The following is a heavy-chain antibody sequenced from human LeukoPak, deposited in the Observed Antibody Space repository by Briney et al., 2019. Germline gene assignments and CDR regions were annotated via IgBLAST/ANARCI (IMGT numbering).Heavy chain of an antibody. CDR3: ARLMAAAGTGNNWFDP. J-gene: IGHJ5*02. CDR2: IYPGDSDT. V-gene: IGHV5-51*01. CDR1: GYSFTSYW. Sequence: GESLQISCQGSGYSFTSYWIGWVRQMPGKGLEWMGIIYPGDSDTRYSPSFQGQVTISADKSISTAYLQWSSLKASDSAMYYCARLMAAAGTGNNWFDPWGQGTLVTVSS. D-gene: IGHD6-13*01.